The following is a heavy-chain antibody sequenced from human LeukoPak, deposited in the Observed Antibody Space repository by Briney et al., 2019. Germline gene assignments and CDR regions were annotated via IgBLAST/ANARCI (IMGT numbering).Heavy chain of an antibody. Sequence: PSETLSLTCSVSGDSIINYYWMWIRQPAGKGLEWIGRIYLSDNTNYNSPSLRSRVTMSPDTSKNQFSLKLSSVTAADTAVYYCARGFPTGSSWPLDYWGQGTLVTVSS. CDR1: GDSIINYY. D-gene: IGHD6-13*01. CDR3: ARGFPTGSSWPLDY. J-gene: IGHJ4*02. V-gene: IGHV4-4*07. CDR2: IYLSDNT.